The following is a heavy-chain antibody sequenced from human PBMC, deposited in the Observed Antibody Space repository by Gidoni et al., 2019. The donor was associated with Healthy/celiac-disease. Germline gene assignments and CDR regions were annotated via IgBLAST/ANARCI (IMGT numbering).Heavy chain of an antibody. CDR1: GGTFSSYA. J-gene: IGHJ4*02. V-gene: IGHV1-69*06. CDR2: IIPIFGTA. Sequence: QVQLVQSGAEVKKPGSSVKVSCKASGGTFSSYATSWVRQAPGQGLEWMGGIIPIFGTANYAQKFQGRVTITADKSTSTAYMELSSLRSEDTAVYYCASSPDYYDSSGYYCDFDYWGQGTLVTVSS. D-gene: IGHD3-22*01. CDR3: ASSPDYYDSSGYYCDFDY.